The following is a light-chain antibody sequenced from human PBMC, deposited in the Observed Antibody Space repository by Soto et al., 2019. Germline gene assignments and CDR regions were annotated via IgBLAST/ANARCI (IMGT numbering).Light chain of an antibody. V-gene: IGKV1-39*01. CDR3: QHYDSLPIT. CDR1: QSISSY. CDR2: AAS. Sequence: IQMTQSPSSLSASVGDRVTITCRASQSISSYLNWYQQKPGKAPKLLIYAASSLQGGVPSRFSGSGSGTDFTLTISCLQSEDFVVFYCQHYDSLPITFGQGTRLEIK. J-gene: IGKJ5*01.